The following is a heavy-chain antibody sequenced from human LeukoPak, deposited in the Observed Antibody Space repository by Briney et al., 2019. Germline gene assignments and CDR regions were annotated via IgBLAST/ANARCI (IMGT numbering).Heavy chain of an antibody. D-gene: IGHD3-22*01. J-gene: IGHJ4*02. V-gene: IGHV1-2*02. Sequence: ASVKVSCKASGYTFTGYYMHWVRQAPGQGVGWMGWINPNSGGTNYAQKFQGRVTMTRDTSISTAYMELSRLRSDDTAVYYCANSLGYYDSSGYLAYWGQGTLVTVSP. CDR2: INPNSGGT. CDR1: GYTFTGYY. CDR3: ANSLGYYDSSGYLAY.